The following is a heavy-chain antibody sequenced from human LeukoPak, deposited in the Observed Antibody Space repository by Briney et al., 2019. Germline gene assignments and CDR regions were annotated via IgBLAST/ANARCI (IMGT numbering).Heavy chain of an antibody. D-gene: IGHD6-13*01. CDR1: GGSISSSSYY. V-gene: IGHV4-39*01. Sequence: SETQSLTCTVSGGSISSSSYYWGWIRQPPGKGLEWSGSIYYSGSTYYNPSLKSRVTISVDTSKNQFSLKLSSVNAADTAVYHCARHGGIIAAAGTRALDIWGQGTKVTVSS. CDR3: ARHGGIIAAAGTRALDI. J-gene: IGHJ3*02. CDR2: IYYSGST.